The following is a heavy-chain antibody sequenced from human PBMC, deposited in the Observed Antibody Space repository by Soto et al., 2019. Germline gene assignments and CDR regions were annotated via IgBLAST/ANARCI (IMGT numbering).Heavy chain of an antibody. CDR1: GYTFTGYY. CDR3: ARGEPLFPTPLDY. CDR2: INPNSGGT. V-gene: IGHV1-2*04. Sequence: ASVKVSCKASGYTFTGYYMHWVRQAPGQGLEWMGWINPNSGGTNYAQKFQGWVTMTRDTSISTAYMELSRLRSDDTAVYYCARGEPLFPTPLDYWGQGTLVTVS. D-gene: IGHD2-21*01. J-gene: IGHJ4*02.